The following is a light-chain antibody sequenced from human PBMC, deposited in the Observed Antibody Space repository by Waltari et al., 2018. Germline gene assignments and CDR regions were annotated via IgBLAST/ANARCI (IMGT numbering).Light chain of an antibody. CDR3: QQRSNWPPWT. CDR2: DAS. J-gene: IGKJ1*01. CDR1: QRVSSY. V-gene: IGKV3-11*01. Sequence: EIVLTQSPATLSLSPGERATLSCRAGQRVSSYLAWYQQKPGQAPRLLIYDASNRATGIPARFSGGRSGTDFTLTISSREPEDVAVYYCQQRSNWPPWTFGQGTKVEIK.